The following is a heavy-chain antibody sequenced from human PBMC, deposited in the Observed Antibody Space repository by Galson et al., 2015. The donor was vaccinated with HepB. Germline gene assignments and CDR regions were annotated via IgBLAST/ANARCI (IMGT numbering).Heavy chain of an antibody. J-gene: IGHJ4*02. V-gene: IGHV3-53*01. CDR1: GFPVTHNY. Sequence: SLRLYCAVSGFPVTHNYMSWVRQAPGKGLAWPSVIYSGGTTNYADSLKGRFTISRDNSKNTVYLHISRLRVEDTAVYYCASSYCTGGSCYFDDWGQGTLLTVSS. D-gene: IGHD2-15*01. CDR3: ASSYCTGGSCYFDD. CDR2: IYSGGTT.